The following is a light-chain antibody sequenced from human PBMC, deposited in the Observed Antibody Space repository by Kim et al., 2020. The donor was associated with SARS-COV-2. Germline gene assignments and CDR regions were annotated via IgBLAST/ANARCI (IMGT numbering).Light chain of an antibody. CDR1: SSNTGVGYD. CDR3: QSYDSGLRGWV. CDR2: RYS. V-gene: IGLV1-40*01. Sequence: QSVLTQSPTVSGAPGERVTISCTGSSSNTGVGYDVHWYQQFPGTAPRLLIFRYSYRPSGVPYRFSGFKSGTSASLVITGLQAEDEADYYCQSYDSGLRGWVFGGGTQLTVL. J-gene: IGLJ3*02.